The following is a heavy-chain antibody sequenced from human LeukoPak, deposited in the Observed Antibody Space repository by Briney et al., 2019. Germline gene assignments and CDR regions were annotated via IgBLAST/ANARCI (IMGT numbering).Heavy chain of an antibody. D-gene: IGHD3-3*01. V-gene: IGHV1-2*02. CDR2: INPNSGGT. Sequence: ASVKVSCKASGYTFTGYYMHWVRQAPGQGLGWMGWINPNSGGTNYAQKFQGRVTMTRDTSISTAYMELSRLRSDDTAVYYCARGGTRITIVGVVNGENWFDPWGQGTLVTVSS. J-gene: IGHJ5*02. CDR1: GYTFTGYY. CDR3: ARGGTRITIVGVVNGENWFDP.